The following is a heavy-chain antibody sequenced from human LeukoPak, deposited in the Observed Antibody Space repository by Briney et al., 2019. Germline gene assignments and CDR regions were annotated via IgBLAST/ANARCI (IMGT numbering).Heavy chain of an antibody. CDR3: EREGGVVPDAMFPSY. V-gene: IGHV1-3*01. CDR2: INACNGNT. J-gene: IGHJ4*02. D-gene: IGHD2-2*01. CDR1: VYTLTSYA. Sequence: ASVKVSCKASVYTLTSYAMHWVSRAPGQRLEGMGWINACNGNTKYSQKFQGRVTITSDTSASTAYMELSSTRSEDTAVYSCEREGGVVPDAMFPSYWGQRTLVTVSS.